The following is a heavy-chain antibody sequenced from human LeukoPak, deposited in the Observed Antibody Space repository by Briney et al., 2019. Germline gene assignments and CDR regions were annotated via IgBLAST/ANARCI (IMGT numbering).Heavy chain of an antibody. CDR3: AKDRYSYGYYDY. D-gene: IGHD5-18*01. CDR1: EFTFSSYA. Sequence: PPGGSLRLSCAASEFTFSSYAMSWVRHAPGKGLERVSAISGSGGRKYYADSVKGRFTISRDNSKNTLYLQMNSLRAEDTAVYYCAKDRYSYGYYDYWGQGTLVTVSS. V-gene: IGHV3-23*01. CDR2: ISGSGGRK. J-gene: IGHJ4*02.